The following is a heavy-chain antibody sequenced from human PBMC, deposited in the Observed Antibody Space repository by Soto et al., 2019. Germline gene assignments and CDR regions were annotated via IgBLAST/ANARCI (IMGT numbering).Heavy chain of an antibody. CDR2: ISSSSSTI. J-gene: IGHJ4*02. CDR3: LPQIVVVADKAFDD. V-gene: IGHV3-48*01. D-gene: IGHD2-15*01. CDR1: GFTFSSYS. Sequence: GGSLRLSCAASGFTFSSYSMNWVRQAPGKGLEWVSYISSSSSTIYYADSVKGRFTISRDNAKNSLYLQMNSLRAEDTAVYYCLPQIVVVADKAFDDSGQGTRVTVAS.